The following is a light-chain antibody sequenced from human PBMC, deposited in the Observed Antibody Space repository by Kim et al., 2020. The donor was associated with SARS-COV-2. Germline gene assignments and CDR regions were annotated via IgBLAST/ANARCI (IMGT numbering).Light chain of an antibody. CDR1: QSISSW. V-gene: IGKV1-5*03. CDR2: KAS. J-gene: IGKJ2*01. CDR3: QQFYSLHT. Sequence: LSAAVGDRFTITCRASQSISSWLAWYQQKPGRAPKLLIYKASNLETGVPSRFSGSGSGTEFTLTITSLQPEDFATYYCQQFYSLHTFGQGTKLEI.